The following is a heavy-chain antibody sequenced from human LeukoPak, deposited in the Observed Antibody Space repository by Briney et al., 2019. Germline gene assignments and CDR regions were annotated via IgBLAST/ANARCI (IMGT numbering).Heavy chain of an antibody. J-gene: IGHJ4*02. Sequence: PSETLSLTCAVYGGSFSGYYWSWIRQPPGKGLEWIGEINHSGSTNYNPSLKSRVTISVDTSKNQFSLKLSSVTAADTAVYYCARGRDYVWGSYRYYFDCWGQGTLVTVSS. V-gene: IGHV4-34*01. CDR2: INHSGST. D-gene: IGHD3-16*02. CDR3: ARGRDYVWGSYRYYFDC. CDR1: GGSFSGYY.